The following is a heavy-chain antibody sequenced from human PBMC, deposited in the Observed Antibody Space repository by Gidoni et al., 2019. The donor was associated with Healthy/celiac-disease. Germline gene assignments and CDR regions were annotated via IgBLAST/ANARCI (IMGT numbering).Heavy chain of an antibody. D-gene: IGHD2-15*01. Sequence: QVQLQESGPGLVKPSQTLSLTCTVSGGSISSGGYYWSWIRQHPGKGLEWIGYIYYSGSTYYNPSLKSRVTISVDTSKNQFSLKLSSVTAADTAVYYCARGEVVVAATPDFDYWGQGTLVTVSS. CDR1: GGSISSGGYY. V-gene: IGHV4-31*03. J-gene: IGHJ4*02. CDR3: ARGEVVVAATPDFDY. CDR2: IYYSGST.